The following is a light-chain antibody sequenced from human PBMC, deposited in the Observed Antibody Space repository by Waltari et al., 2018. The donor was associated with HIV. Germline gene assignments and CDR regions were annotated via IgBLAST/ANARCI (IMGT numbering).Light chain of an antibody. CDR3: QQYNSHSYA. J-gene: IGKJ2*01. V-gene: IGKV1-5*03. CDR2: KAS. CDR1: QIIDNW. Sequence: DVQMTQSPSTLSAGVGDRVHITCRASQIIDNWLAWYQQKPGKSPKLLIYKASYLESGVPSRFSGSVSGADFTLIIDGLQPDDFATYYCQQYNSHSYAFGQGTKVDVK.